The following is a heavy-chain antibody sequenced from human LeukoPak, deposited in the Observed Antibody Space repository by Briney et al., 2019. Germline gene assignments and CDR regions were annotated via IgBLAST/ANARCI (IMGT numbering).Heavy chain of an antibody. CDR3: ARDLYYYDSSGYYGWVRYFDY. CDR1: GGSISSYY. D-gene: IGHD3-22*01. CDR2: IYTSGST. V-gene: IGHV4-4*07. J-gene: IGHJ4*02. Sequence: PSETLSLTCTVSGGSISSYYWSWIRQPAGKGLEWIGRIYTSGSTNYNPSLKSRVTMSVDTSKNQFSLKLSSVTAADTAVYYCARDLYYYDSSGYYGWVRYFDYWGQGTLVTVSS.